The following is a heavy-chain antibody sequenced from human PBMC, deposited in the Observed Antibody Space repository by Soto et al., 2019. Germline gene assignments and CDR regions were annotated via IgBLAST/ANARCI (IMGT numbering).Heavy chain of an antibody. J-gene: IGHJ4*02. D-gene: IGHD5-18*01. CDR3: ARDNGYSYGYTLDH. V-gene: IGHV4-39*07. Sequence: SETLSLTCTVSGDSISSSRYYWGWIRQPPGKGLEWIGSLYFIGNTYYNPSLKSRVTISVDTSKNQFSLKLSSVTAADTAVYYCARDNGYSYGYTLDHWGQGTLVTVSS. CDR2: LYFIGNT. CDR1: GDSISSSRYY.